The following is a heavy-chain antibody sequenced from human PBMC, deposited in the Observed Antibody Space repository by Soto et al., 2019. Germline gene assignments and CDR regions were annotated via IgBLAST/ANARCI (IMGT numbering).Heavy chain of an antibody. J-gene: IGHJ6*02. V-gene: IGHV3-9*01. D-gene: IGHD5-12*01. Sequence: EVHLIESGGGWVQPGTSLRVSCAASGFTFHEYAMHRVRQAPGKGLEWVSGISSDRDTIAYADSVQGRFTVFRDNAKNCLYLQMNSLRAEDTALYYCTKGGYDLIYYFGMDVWGQGTTVTVSS. CDR3: TKGGYDLIYYFGMDV. CDR1: GFTFHEYA. CDR2: ISSDRDTI.